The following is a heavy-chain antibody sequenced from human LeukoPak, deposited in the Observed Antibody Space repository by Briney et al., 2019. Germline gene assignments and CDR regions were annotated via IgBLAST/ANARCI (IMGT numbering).Heavy chain of an antibody. CDR1: GGSMNSYY. J-gene: IGHJ5*02. D-gene: IGHD4-17*01. V-gene: IGHV4-59*12. CDR2: IYHSGST. CDR3: ARVFYGDYIRWFDP. Sequence: SETLSLTCTVSGGSMNSYYWSWVRQPPGKGLEWIGEIYHSGSTNYNPSLKSRVTISVDKSKNQFSLKLSSVTAADTAVYYCARVFYGDYIRWFDPWGQGTLVTVSS.